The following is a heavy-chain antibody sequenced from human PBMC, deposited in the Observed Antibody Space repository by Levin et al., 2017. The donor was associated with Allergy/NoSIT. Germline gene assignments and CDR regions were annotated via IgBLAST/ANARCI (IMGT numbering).Heavy chain of an antibody. V-gene: IGHV3-23*01. Sequence: GGSLRLSCAASGFIFSNYAMSWVRQAPGKGLEWVSVISGSGSNPDYADSVKGRFTISRDNSKNTLYLQMNSLKVGDTAIYYCAKDAGALNYDFWSGYSSDGMDVWGQGTTVTVSS. CDR2: ISGSGSNP. CDR3: AKDAGALNYDFWSGYSSDGMDV. J-gene: IGHJ6*02. D-gene: IGHD3-3*01. CDR1: GFIFSNYA.